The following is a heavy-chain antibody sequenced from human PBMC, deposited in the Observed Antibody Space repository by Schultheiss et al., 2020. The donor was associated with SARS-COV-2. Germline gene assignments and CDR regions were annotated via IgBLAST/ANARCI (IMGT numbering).Heavy chain of an antibody. D-gene: IGHD1-1*01. CDR2: IYQSGST. CDR1: GGSISSGGYS. V-gene: IGHV4-30-2*01. Sequence: SETLSLTCAVSGGSISSGGYSWSWIRQPPGKGLEWIGYIYQSGSTYYNPSLKSRVTISVDRSKNQFSLKLSSVTAADTAVYYCARMGDNWNDRGLGYWGQGTLVTVSS. J-gene: IGHJ4*02. CDR3: ARMGDNWNDRGLGY.